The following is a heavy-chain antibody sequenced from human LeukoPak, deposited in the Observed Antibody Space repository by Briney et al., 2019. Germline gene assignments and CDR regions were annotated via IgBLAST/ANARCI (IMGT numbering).Heavy chain of an antibody. J-gene: IGHJ6*03. V-gene: IGHV4-59*01. CDR2: IYYSGST. D-gene: IGHD5-18*01. CDR1: GGSISSYY. CDR3: ARDRHTAMVYYYYYMDV. Sequence: SETLSLTCTVSGGSISSYYWSWIRQPPGKGLEWIGYIYYSGSTNYNPSLKSRVTISVDTSKNQFSLKLSSVTAADTAVYYCARDRHTAMVYYYYYMDVWGTGTTVTVSS.